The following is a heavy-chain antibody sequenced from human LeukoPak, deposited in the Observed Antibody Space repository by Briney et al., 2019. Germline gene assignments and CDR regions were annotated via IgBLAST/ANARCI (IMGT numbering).Heavy chain of an antibody. V-gene: IGHV3-23*01. D-gene: IGHD3-10*01. CDR1: GFTFSRYA. CDR3: AKAPMVRGVIIADY. J-gene: IGHJ4*02. CDR2: ISGSDIST. Sequence: GGSLRLSCAASGFTFSRYAMTWVRQAPGKGLEWVSTISGSDISTYYADSVKGRFTVSRDNSKKTPYLQMNSLRADDTAVYHCAKAPMVRGVIIADYWGQGTLVSVYS.